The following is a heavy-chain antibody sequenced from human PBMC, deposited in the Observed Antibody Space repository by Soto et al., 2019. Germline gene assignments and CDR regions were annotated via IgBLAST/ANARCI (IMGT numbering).Heavy chain of an antibody. CDR1: GFTFSSYS. CDR2: ISSSSSTI. Sequence: GSLRLSCAASGFTFSSYSMNWVRQAPGKGLEWVSYISSSSSTIYYADSVKGRFTISRDNSKNTLYLQMNSLRAEDTAVYYCAKVFFLCYDFWSGYYTDYYYYGMDVWGQGTTVTVSS. J-gene: IGHJ6*02. D-gene: IGHD3-3*01. CDR3: AKVFFLCYDFWSGYYTDYYYYGMDV. V-gene: IGHV3-48*01.